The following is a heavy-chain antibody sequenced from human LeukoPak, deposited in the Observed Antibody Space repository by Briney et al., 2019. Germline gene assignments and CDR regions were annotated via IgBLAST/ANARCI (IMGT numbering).Heavy chain of an antibody. Sequence: PGGSLRLSCSASGFIFSSYTMHWVRQAPGKGLEYVSAISSNGDTTYYADSVKGRFTISRDNSKNTLYLQMSSLRAEGTAVYYCVKRSTYFFDYWGQGTLVTVSS. CDR2: ISSNGDTT. CDR3: VKRSTYFFDY. CDR1: GFIFSSYT. J-gene: IGHJ4*02. V-gene: IGHV3-64D*06.